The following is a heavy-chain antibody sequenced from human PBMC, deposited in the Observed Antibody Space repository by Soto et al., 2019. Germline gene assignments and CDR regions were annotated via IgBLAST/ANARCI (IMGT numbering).Heavy chain of an antibody. Sequence: EVQLVESGGGLVQPGGSLRLSCAASGFTFSSYEMNWVRQAPGKGLEWVSYISSSGSTIYYADSVKGRFTISRDNAKNSLYLQMNSLRAEDTAVYYCARGPLDSGIVWYYYGMDVWGQGTTVTVSS. CDR1: GFTFSSYE. V-gene: IGHV3-48*03. CDR2: ISSSGSTI. J-gene: IGHJ6*02. CDR3: ARGPLDSGIVWYYYGMDV. D-gene: IGHD1-26*01.